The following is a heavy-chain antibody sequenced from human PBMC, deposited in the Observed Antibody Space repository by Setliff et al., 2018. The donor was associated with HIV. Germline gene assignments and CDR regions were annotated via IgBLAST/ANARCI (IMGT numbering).Heavy chain of an antibody. D-gene: IGHD4-17*01. V-gene: IGHV3-30*02. Sequence: GSLRLSCAASGFTFSDYGMDWVRQAPGKGLEWVAVIWYDGSNKYYADSVKGRFTISRDNSKNTLYLQMNSLRTEDTAVYYCTKPTTVVTSYYFDSWGQGTQVTVSS. CDR3: TKPTTVVTSYYFDS. CDR1: GFTFSDYG. J-gene: IGHJ4*02. CDR2: IWYDGSNK.